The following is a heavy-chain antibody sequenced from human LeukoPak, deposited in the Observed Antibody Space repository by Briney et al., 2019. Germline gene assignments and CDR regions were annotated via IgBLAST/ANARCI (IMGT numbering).Heavy chain of an antibody. V-gene: IGHV3-30*03. CDR3: ARVSRQNTAMVTGGFDY. J-gene: IGHJ4*02. CDR1: GFTFSTSG. Sequence: GRSLRLSCAASGFTFSTSGMHWVRQAPGKGLEWVAVISKDGSDEYYGDSVKGRFTISRDNAKNSLYLQMNSLRAEDTAVYYCARVSRQNTAMVTGGFDYWGQGTLVTVSS. D-gene: IGHD5-18*01. CDR2: ISKDGSDE.